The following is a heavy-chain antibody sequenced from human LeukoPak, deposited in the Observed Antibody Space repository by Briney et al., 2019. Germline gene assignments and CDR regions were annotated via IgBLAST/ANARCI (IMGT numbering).Heavy chain of an antibody. CDR3: ARLLVYNSGGEAFDH. J-gene: IGHJ4*02. Sequence: GGSPRLSCAASGITFSSYGMSWVRQAPGKGLEWVSAISTTGGSTYYADSVKGRFTISRDNSKNTLYLQMNSLRAEDTAVYYCARLLVYNSGGEAFDHWGQGTLVTVSS. D-gene: IGHD1-20*01. V-gene: IGHV3-23*01. CDR1: GITFSSYG. CDR2: ISTTGGST.